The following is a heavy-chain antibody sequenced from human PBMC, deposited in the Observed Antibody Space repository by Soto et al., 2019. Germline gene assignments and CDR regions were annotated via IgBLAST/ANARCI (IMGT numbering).Heavy chain of an antibody. D-gene: IGHD2-15*01. V-gene: IGHV4-38-2*01. Sequence: SETLSLTCAVSGFFISSGNYWGWIRKPPGKGLEWIGSIFHGGNTYYNPSLKSRVTISVDMSKNQFSLKLNSVTAADTAVYCCARARWYDAFDVWGQGTVVTVSS. CDR3: ARARWYDAFDV. J-gene: IGHJ3*01. CDR1: GFFISSGNY. CDR2: IFHGGNT.